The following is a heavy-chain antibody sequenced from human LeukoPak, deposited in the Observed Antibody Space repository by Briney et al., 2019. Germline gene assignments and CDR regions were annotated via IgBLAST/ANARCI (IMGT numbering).Heavy chain of an antibody. CDR1: GGSISSSSYY. CDR2: IYYSGST. CDR3: ARQGYSSGWYDAFDI. D-gene: IGHD6-19*01. Sequence: SETLSLTCTVSGGSISSSSYYWGWIRQPPGKGLEWIGSIYYSGSTYYNPSLKSRVTISVDTSKNQFSLKLSSVTAADTAVYYCARQGYSSGWYDAFDIWGQGTVVTVSS. J-gene: IGHJ3*02. V-gene: IGHV4-39*01.